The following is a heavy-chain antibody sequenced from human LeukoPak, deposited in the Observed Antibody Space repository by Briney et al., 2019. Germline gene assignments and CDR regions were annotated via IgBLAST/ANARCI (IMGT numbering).Heavy chain of an antibody. CDR2: INHSGST. CDR3: ARNSSPYYYYYYMDV. Sequence: SETLSLTCAVYGGSFSGYYWSWIRQPPGKGLEWIGEINHSGSTNYNPSLKSRVTISVDTSKNQFSLKLSSVTAADTAVYYCARNSSPYYYYYYMDVWGKGTTGTVSS. D-gene: IGHD4-23*01. V-gene: IGHV4-34*01. J-gene: IGHJ6*03. CDR1: GGSFSGYY.